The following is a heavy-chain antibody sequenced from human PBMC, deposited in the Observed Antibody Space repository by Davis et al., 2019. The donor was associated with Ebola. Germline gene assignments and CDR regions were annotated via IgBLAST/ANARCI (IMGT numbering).Heavy chain of an antibody. V-gene: IGHV3-74*01. CDR3: TRDRYDWNDAMLFDP. CDR2: LNKDGTSP. J-gene: IGHJ5*02. D-gene: IGHD1-1*01. Sequence: PGGSLRLSCEASGFTFSSSWMHWVSQVPGKGREWVPSLNKDGTSPRYEDSVKGRLTISRDNAKNTLVLQMTGLRVEDPATYFCTRDRYDWNDAMLFDPWGQGTRVTVSS. CDR1: GFTFSSSW.